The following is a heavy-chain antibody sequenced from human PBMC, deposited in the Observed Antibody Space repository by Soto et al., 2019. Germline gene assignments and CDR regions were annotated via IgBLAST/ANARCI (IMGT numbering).Heavy chain of an antibody. D-gene: IGHD6-19*01. Sequence: ASVKVSCKASGYTFTSYGISWVRQAPGQGLEWKGWISAYNGNTNYAQKLQGRVTMTTDTSTSTAYMELRSLRSDDTAVYYCARDRAVAGPYNWFDPWGQGTLVTVS. CDR2: ISAYNGNT. V-gene: IGHV1-18*01. CDR3: ARDRAVAGPYNWFDP. CDR1: GYTFTSYG. J-gene: IGHJ5*02.